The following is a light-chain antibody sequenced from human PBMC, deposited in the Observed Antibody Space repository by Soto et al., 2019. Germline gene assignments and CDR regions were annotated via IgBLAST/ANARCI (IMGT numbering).Light chain of an antibody. Sequence: IVLTQSPDTLSLSPGETATLSCRASQSVSNTYLAWYQHKPGQAPRLLISGASTRATGLPARFSGSGSGTEFTLTISSLQSEDFAVYYCQQYNNWPGTFGQGTKVDIK. CDR1: QSVSNTY. J-gene: IGKJ1*01. CDR2: GAS. V-gene: IGKV3-15*01. CDR3: QQYNNWPGT.